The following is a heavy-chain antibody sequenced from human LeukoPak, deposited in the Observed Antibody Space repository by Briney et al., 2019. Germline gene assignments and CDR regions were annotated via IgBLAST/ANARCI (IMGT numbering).Heavy chain of an antibody. V-gene: IGHV3-23*01. D-gene: IGHD2-15*01. CDR3: AKGGPGSFDF. Sequence: PGGSLRLSCAASGFAFSRNDMFWVRQAPGKGLEWVSSISGSSGATYYADSVRGRFTISRDNSKNTVFLRMNSLRAEDTAIYYCAKGGPGSFDFWGQGTMVTVSS. CDR2: ISGSSGAT. CDR1: GFAFSRND. J-gene: IGHJ3*01.